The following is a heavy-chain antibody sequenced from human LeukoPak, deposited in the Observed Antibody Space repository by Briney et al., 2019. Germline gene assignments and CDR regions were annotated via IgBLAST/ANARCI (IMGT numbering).Heavy chain of an antibody. CDR3: ARGLTLRYDFWSGYYTRNWFDP. CDR2: ISSSGSTI. D-gene: IGHD3-3*01. V-gene: IGHV3-11*01. Sequence: GSLRLSCAASGFTFSDYYMSWIRQAPGKGLEWVSYISSSGSTIYYADSVKGRFTISRDNAKNSLYLQMNSLRAEDTAVYYCARGLTLRYDFWSGYYTRNWFDPWGQGTLVTVSS. CDR1: GFTFSDYY. J-gene: IGHJ5*02.